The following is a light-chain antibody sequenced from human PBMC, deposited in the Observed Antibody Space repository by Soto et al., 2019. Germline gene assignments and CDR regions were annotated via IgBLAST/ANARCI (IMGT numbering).Light chain of an antibody. J-gene: IGKJ1*01. V-gene: IGKV2-30*01. CDR2: RVS. CDR3: MQGTHWPPT. CDR1: HSLVYSDGTAY. Sequence: DVVMTQSPLSLPVTLGQPASISCRSSHSLVYSDGTAYLSWFQQRPGQSPRRLIYRVSARDSGVPDRFSGSGSDTDFTLRISRVEAEDVAVYYCMQGTHWPPTFGQGPKVEIK.